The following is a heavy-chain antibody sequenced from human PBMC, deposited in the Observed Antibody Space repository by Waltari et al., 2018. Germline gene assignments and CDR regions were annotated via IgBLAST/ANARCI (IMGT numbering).Heavy chain of an antibody. CDR3: ARGGVDGVDRATWWFDP. Sequence: EGQLVESGGGLAQPGGSLRLSCAASGFPYTKYWMSWVRQAPGKWREWVGKINQDGSQKYYVDSAKGRFTISRDNAKNSLYMQLSRLRVEDTALYYCARGGVDGVDRATWWFDPWGQGTLVTVSA. CDR2: INQDGSQK. D-gene: IGHD3-3*01. CDR1: GFPYTKYW. J-gene: IGHJ5*02. V-gene: IGHV3-7*03.